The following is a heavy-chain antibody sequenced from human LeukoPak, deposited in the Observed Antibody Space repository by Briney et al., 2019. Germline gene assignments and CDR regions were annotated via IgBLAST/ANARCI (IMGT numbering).Heavy chain of an antibody. CDR2: INPNSGRT. CDR3: ARTREYSSTWLFPPFDP. J-gene: IGHJ5*02. Sequence: GASVKVSCKASGYTFTGYYMNWVRQAPGQGLEWMGWINPNSGRTNYAHNFQGRVTLTRDPSISTAYMDLTGLTSNDTGVYYCARTREYSSTWLFPPFDPWGQGTLVTVSS. V-gene: IGHV1-2*02. D-gene: IGHD6-13*01. CDR1: GYTFTGYY.